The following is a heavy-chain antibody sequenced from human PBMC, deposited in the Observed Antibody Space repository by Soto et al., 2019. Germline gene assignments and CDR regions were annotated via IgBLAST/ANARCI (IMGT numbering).Heavy chain of an antibody. CDR3: AKTVYSSGWYAPTAPAY. CDR2: ISYDGSNK. CDR1: GFTFSSYG. J-gene: IGHJ4*02. D-gene: IGHD6-19*01. Sequence: QVQLVESGGGVVQPGRSLRLSCAASGFTFSSYGMHWVRQAPGKGLEWVAVISYDGSNKYYADSVKGRFTISRDNSKNPLYLQMNSLRAEDTAVYYCAKTVYSSGWYAPTAPAYWGQGTLVTVSS. V-gene: IGHV3-30*18.